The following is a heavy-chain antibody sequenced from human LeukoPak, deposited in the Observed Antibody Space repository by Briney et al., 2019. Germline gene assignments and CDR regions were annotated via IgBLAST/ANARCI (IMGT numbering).Heavy chain of an antibody. V-gene: IGHV3-21*01. CDR1: GFTFSSYS. Sequence: SLRLSCAASGFTFSSYSMNWIRQAPGKGLEWVSSISSSTSYIYYADSVKGRFTISKDNAKNSLYLQMNSLRAEDTAVYYCARAGGSTVSHSDYWGQGTLVTVSS. J-gene: IGHJ4*02. CDR2: ISSSTSYI. D-gene: IGHD4-17*01. CDR3: ARAGGSTVSHSDY.